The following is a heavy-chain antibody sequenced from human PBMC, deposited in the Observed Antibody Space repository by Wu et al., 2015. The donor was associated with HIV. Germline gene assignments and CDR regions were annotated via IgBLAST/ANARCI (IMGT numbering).Heavy chain of an antibody. Sequence: QVQLVQSGAEVKKPGASVKVSCKASGYTFTSYDINWVRQAPGQGLEWMGWMNPNSGNTGYAQKFQGRVTMTRSTSIRTAYMEVSSLRSEDTAVYYCARIIPSPGVGGRTFHLWAGGTLGHCPL. CDR3: ARIIPSPGVGGRTFHL. J-gene: IGHJ2*01. CDR1: GYTFTSYD. CDR2: MNPNSGNT. V-gene: IGHV1-8*01. D-gene: IGHD3-10*01.